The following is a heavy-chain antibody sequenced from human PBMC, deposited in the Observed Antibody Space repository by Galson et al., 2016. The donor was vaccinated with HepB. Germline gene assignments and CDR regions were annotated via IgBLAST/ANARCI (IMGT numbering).Heavy chain of an antibody. J-gene: IGHJ4*02. CDR3: ARAEPESNFDY. CDR2: VYFSGST. CDR1: GFSISSGHY. Sequence: ETLSLTCSVSGFSISSGHYWGWIRQPPGKGLEWIATVYFSGSTYYNPSLKSRVTISADTSKNQFSLQVRSLTAADTAFYYCARAEPESNFDYWGRGTLVTVSS. V-gene: IGHV4-38-2*02. D-gene: IGHD1-14*01.